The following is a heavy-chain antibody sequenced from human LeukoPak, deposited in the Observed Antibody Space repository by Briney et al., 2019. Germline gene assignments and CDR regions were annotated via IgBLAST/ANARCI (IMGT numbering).Heavy chain of an antibody. D-gene: IGHD2-15*01. J-gene: IGHJ4*02. CDR3: ARAGYCSGGSCYVSLDY. CDR2: IYYSGST. V-gene: IGHV4-59*01. Sequence: SETLSLTCTVSGGSISSYYWSWIRQPPGKGLEWIGYIYYSGSTNYNLSLKGRVTISVDTSKNQFSLKLSSVTAADTAVYYCARAGYCSGGSCYVSLDYWGQGALFTVSS. CDR1: GGSISSYY.